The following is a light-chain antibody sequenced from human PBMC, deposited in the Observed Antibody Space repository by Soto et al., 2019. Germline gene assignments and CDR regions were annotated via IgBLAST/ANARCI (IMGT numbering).Light chain of an antibody. CDR2: EGS. V-gene: IGLV2-23*01. Sequence: QSALTQPASVSGSPGQSITISCTGTSSDVGSYNLVSWYQQHPGKAPKLMIYEGSKRPSGVSNRFFGSKSGNTASLTISGLQAEDEADYYCCSYAGSWVFGGGTQLTVL. J-gene: IGLJ3*02. CDR1: SSDVGSYNL. CDR3: CSYAGSWV.